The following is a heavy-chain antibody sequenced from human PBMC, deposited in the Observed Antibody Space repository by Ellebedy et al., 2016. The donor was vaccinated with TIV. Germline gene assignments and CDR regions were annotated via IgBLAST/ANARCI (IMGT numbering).Heavy chain of an antibody. Sequence: GGSLRLXXAASGFTFSSYAMHWVRQAPGKGLEWVAVISYDGSNKYYADSVKGRFTISRDNSKNTLYLQMNSLRAEDTAVYYCASSFDYWGQGTLVTVSS. J-gene: IGHJ4*02. CDR1: GFTFSSYA. V-gene: IGHV3-30-3*01. CDR2: ISYDGSNK. CDR3: ASSFDY.